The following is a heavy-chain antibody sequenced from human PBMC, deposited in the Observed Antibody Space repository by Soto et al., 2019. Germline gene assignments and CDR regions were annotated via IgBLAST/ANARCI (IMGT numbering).Heavy chain of an antibody. CDR2: INHSGST. D-gene: IGHD4-17*01. CDR3: ARGLRRNWFDP. CDR1: GGPFIGYY. Sequence: SETLSLTCAVYGGPFIGYYWSWIRQPPGKGLEWIGEINHSGSTNYNPSLKSRVTISVDTSKNQFSLKLSSVTAADTAVYYCARGLRRNWFDPWGQGTLVTVSS. V-gene: IGHV4-34*01. J-gene: IGHJ5*02.